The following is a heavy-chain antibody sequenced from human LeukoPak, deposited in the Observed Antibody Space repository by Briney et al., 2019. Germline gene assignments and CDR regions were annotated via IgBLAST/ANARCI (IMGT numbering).Heavy chain of an antibody. CDR1: GFSFRTYS. Sequence: GGSLRLSCAASGFSFRTYSMNWVRQAPAKGLEWVSSINSDSIWIYYADSVRGRFTISRDNTRNSLYLQMNSLRVEDTAVYYCARDAGGRTQREGWFDPWGQGTLVTVSS. D-gene: IGHD1-26*01. V-gene: IGHV3-21*01. CDR3: ARDAGGRTQREGWFDP. J-gene: IGHJ5*02. CDR2: INSDSIWI.